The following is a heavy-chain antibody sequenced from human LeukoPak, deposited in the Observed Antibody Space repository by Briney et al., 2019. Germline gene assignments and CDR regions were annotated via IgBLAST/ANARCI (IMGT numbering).Heavy chain of an antibody. Sequence: SETLSLTCAVSGYSISSGYYWGWIRQPPGKGLEWIGSIYHSGSTYYNPSLKSRVTISVDTPKNQFSLKLSSVTAADTAVYYCARLTVVAEYFQHWGQGTLVTVSS. J-gene: IGHJ1*01. CDR1: GYSISSGYY. V-gene: IGHV4-38-2*01. CDR2: IYHSGST. D-gene: IGHD4-23*01. CDR3: ARLTVVAEYFQH.